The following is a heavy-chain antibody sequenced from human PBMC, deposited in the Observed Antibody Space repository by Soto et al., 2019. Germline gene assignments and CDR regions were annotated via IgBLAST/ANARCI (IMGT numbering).Heavy chain of an antibody. CDR2: LSRSTGSTR. Sequence: QVQLVDSGGGLVKPGGSLRLSCAASGFTLNDYYMSWIRQVPGKGLEWVSYLSRSTGSTRYFADSVRGRFTISRDNARNSLYLQMNSLRDEDTAVYYCARQSSDGYHYPDYWGQGTLVTVSS. CDR3: ARQSSDGYHYPDY. V-gene: IGHV3-11*01. CDR1: GFTLNDYY. J-gene: IGHJ4*02. D-gene: IGHD5-12*01.